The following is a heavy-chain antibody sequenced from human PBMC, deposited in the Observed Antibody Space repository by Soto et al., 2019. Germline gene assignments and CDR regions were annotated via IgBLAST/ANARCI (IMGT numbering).Heavy chain of an antibody. J-gene: IGHJ4*02. CDR3: AKGGVSGGDTAMVTGCDY. D-gene: IGHD5-18*01. Sequence: HPGGSLRLSCAASGFTFSSYGMHWVRQAPGKGLEWVAVISYDGSNKYYADPVKGRFTISRDNSKNTLYLQMNSLRAEDTAVYYCAKGGVSGGDTAMVTGCDYWSQGTLVTVSS. CDR1: GFTFSSYG. CDR2: ISYDGSNK. V-gene: IGHV3-30*18.